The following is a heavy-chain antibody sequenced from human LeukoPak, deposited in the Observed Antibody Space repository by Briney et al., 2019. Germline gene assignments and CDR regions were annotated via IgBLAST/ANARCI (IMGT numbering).Heavy chain of an antibody. CDR2: INPNSGGT. V-gene: IGHV1-2*02. Sequence: ASVKVSCKASGYTFTGYYMHWVRQAPGQGLEWMGWINPNSGGTNYAQKFQGRVTMTRHTSISTAYMELSRLRSDDTAVYYCARDLSRYCSGGSCRQGYPWGQGTLVTVSS. D-gene: IGHD2-15*01. J-gene: IGHJ5*02. CDR1: GYTFTGYY. CDR3: ARDLSRYCSGGSCRQGYP.